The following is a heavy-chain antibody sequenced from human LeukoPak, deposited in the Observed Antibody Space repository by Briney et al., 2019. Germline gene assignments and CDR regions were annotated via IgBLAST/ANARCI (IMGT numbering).Heavy chain of an antibody. J-gene: IGHJ6*03. CDR3: ARAVYHDFYYYYMDV. V-gene: IGHV3-20*04. CDR1: GFTFDDYG. Sequence: GGSLRLSCAASGFTFDDYGMSWVRQAPGKGLEWVSGINWNGGSTGYADSVKGRFTISRDNAKNSLYLQMNSLRAEDTAVYYCARAVYHDFYYYYMDVWGKGTTVTVSS. D-gene: IGHD3-3*01. CDR2: INWNGGST.